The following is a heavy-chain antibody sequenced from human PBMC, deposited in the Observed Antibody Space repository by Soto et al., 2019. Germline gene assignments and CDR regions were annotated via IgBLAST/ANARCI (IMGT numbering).Heavy chain of an antibody. V-gene: IGHV3-48*03. CDR1: GFAFSDYG. CDR2: ISSRGGAI. Sequence: PGGSLRLSCATSGFAFSDYGMNWVRQAPGKGLECVSYISSRGGAIYYADSVKGRFTISRDNAKNSLYLQMNSLRAEDTAIDYCARTEGGTWTSYWGQGTPVTVSS. J-gene: IGHJ4*02. D-gene: IGHD1-26*01. CDR3: ARTEGGTWTSY.